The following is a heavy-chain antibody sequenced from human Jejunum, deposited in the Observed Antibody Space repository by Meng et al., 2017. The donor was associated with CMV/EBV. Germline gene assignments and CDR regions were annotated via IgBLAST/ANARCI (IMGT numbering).Heavy chain of an antibody. Sequence: SSYWSWIRPSPGKGLEWIGYIYYSGSTNYNPSLKSRVTISMDTSKNQFSLKLSSVTAADTAVYYCVRSTEYYDILTGYWLQYYFDFWGQGTLVTVSS. CDR3: VRSTEYYDILTGYWLQYYFDF. CDR2: IYYSGST. J-gene: IGHJ4*02. D-gene: IGHD3-9*01. CDR1: SSY. V-gene: IGHV4-59*01.